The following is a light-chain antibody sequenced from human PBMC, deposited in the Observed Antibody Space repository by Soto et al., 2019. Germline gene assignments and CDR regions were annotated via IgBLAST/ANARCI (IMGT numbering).Light chain of an antibody. CDR1: EFISDW. J-gene: IGKJ1*01. V-gene: IGKV1-5*01. CDR3: QHYNSYSRA. CDR2: DAY. Sequence: DVQMTQSPSTLSASVGYRVTMTCRASEFISDWLAWYQQKPGQAPKLLIYDAYTLESGVPGRFSGSGVGTHFTLTHSGVQPEDFATYQCQHYNSYSRAFGQGTKVEI.